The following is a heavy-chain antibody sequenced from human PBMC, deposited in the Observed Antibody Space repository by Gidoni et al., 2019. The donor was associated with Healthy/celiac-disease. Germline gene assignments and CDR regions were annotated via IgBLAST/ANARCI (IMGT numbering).Heavy chain of an antibody. V-gene: IGHV3-48*03. Sequence: EVQLVGSGGGLVPPGGSLRLSCAASGFTFSSYEMNWVRQAPGKGLEWVSYISSSGSTIYYADSVKGRFTISRDNAKNSLYLQMNSLRAEDTAVYYCARDLGSSRSEDYWGQGTLVTVSS. CDR1: GFTFSSYE. CDR2: ISSSGSTI. CDR3: ARDLGSSRSEDY. D-gene: IGHD6-6*01. J-gene: IGHJ4*02.